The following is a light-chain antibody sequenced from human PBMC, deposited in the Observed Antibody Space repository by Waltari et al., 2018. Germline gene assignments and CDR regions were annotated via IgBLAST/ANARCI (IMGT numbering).Light chain of an antibody. CDR2: DAS. Sequence: EIVLTQSPATLSLSPGERATLSCRDSPSVSSYLAGYQQKPGQAPRLLIYDASNRATGLPARFSGSGSGTDFTLPISSLEPEYFAVYSCQPRSNWLTFGGGTKVEIK. CDR3: QPRSNWLT. J-gene: IGKJ4*01. V-gene: IGKV3-11*01. CDR1: PSVSSY.